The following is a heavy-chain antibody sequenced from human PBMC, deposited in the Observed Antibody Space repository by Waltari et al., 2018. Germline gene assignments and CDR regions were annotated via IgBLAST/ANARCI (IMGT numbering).Heavy chain of an antibody. V-gene: IGHV3-7*01. CDR2: IKQDGSEK. CDR3: ARMYSSGWYGGAFDY. D-gene: IGHD6-19*01. Sequence: EVQLVESGGGLVQPGGSLRLSCAASGFTFSSYWMSWVRHAPGKGLEWVANIKQDGSEKYYVDSVKGRFTISRDNAKNSLYLQRNSLRAEDTAVYYCARMYSSGWYGGAFDYWGQGTLVTVSS. CDR1: GFTFSSYW. J-gene: IGHJ4*02.